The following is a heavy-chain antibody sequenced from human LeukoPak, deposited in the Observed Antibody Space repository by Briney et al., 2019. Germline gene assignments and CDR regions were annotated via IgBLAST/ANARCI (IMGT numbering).Heavy chain of an antibody. CDR2: IRYDATNE. J-gene: IGHJ6*03. V-gene: IGHV3-30*02. CDR1: GFTFSSYG. Sequence: AGGSLRLSCAASGFTFSSYGMHWVRQAPGKGLEWVAFIRYDATNEYYADSVKGRFTISRDNSRNTLYLQMNSLRPEDTAVYHCVKTANSGLRSYYYMDVWGKGTTVTISS. CDR3: VKTANSGLRSYYYMDV. D-gene: IGHD3-22*01.